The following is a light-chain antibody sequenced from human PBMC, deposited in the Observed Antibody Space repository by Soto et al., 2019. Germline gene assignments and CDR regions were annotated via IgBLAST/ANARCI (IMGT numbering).Light chain of an antibody. Sequence: EIVMTQSPATLSVSPGERATLSCRASQSVSSNLAWYQQKPGQAPRLLMYGASTRATGIPDRFSGSGSGTEFTLTISSLQSEDFAVYYCQQHNNWPPWTFGQETKVEIK. CDR2: GAS. CDR1: QSVSSN. CDR3: QQHNNWPPWT. V-gene: IGKV3-15*01. J-gene: IGKJ1*01.